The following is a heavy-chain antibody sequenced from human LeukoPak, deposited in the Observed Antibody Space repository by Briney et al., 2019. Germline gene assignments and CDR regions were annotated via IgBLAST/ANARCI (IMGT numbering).Heavy chain of an antibody. Sequence: SETLSLTCTVYGVSISWYYWSWIRQPPGKGLEWIGYIYYSGSTNYNPSLKSRVTISVDTSKNQFSLKLSSVTAADTAVYYCARGGYYYVLDAFDIWGQGTMVTVSS. CDR2: IYYSGST. CDR1: GVSISWYY. J-gene: IGHJ3*02. CDR3: ARGGYYYVLDAFDI. V-gene: IGHV4-59*12. D-gene: IGHD3-10*02.